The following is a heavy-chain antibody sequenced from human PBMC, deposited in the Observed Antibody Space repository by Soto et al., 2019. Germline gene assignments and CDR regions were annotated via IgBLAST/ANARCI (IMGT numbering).Heavy chain of an antibody. D-gene: IGHD3-22*01. CDR1: GFTFSTYS. CDR3: ARPTYYYDSSGPPAY. CDR2: ISSSSSTI. J-gene: IGHJ4*02. Sequence: PGGSLRLSCAASGFTFSTYSMNWVRQAPGKGLEWVSYISSSSSTIFYTDSVKGRFTVSRDNAKNSLYLKMNSLRAEDTAVYYWARPTYYYDSSGPPAYWGQGTLVTVSS. V-gene: IGHV3-48*01.